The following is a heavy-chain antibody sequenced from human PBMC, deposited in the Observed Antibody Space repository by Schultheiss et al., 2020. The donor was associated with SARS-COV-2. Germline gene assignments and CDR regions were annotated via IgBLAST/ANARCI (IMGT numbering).Heavy chain of an antibody. V-gene: IGHV3-23*01. J-gene: IGHJ4*02. CDR3: AKANRPRTILLRLGY. Sequence: GESLKISCAASGFTFSSYAISWVRQAPGKGLEWVSAISGSGGSTYYADSVKGRFTISRDNSKNTLYLQMNSLRAEDTAVYYCAKANRPRTILLRLGYWGQGTLVTVSS. CDR1: GFTFSSYA. D-gene: IGHD3-10*02. CDR2: ISGSGGST.